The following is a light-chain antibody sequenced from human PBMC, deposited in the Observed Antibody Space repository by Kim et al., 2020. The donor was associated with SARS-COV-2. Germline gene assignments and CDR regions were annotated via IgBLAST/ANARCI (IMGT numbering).Light chain of an antibody. CDR2: QDS. J-gene: IGLJ3*02. CDR1: KLGDKY. Sequence: VSPGQTASITCSGDKLGDKYACWYQQKPGQSPVLVIYQDSKRPSGIPERFSGSNSGNTATLTISGTQAMDEADYYCQAWDSSPNWVFGGGTNLTVL. V-gene: IGLV3-1*01. CDR3: QAWDSSPNWV.